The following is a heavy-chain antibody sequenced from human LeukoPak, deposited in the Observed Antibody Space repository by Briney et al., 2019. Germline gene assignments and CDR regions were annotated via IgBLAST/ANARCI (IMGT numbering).Heavy chain of an antibody. J-gene: IGHJ5*02. V-gene: IGHV4-61*08. D-gene: IGHD2-8*01. Sequence: SQTLSLTCAVSGGSISSGGYSWSWIRQPPGKGLEWIGCIYYSGSTKYNPSLKSRVTISVDTSKNQFSLKLSSVTAADTAVYYCARVHYTHALCYPLPPDNWFDPWGQGTLVTVSS. CDR1: GGSISSGGYS. CDR3: ARVHYTHALCYPLPPDNWFDP. CDR2: IYYSGST.